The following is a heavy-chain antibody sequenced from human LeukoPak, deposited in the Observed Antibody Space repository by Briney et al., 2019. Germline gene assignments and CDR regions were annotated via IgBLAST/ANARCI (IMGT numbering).Heavy chain of an antibody. CDR1: GFTFGSYS. V-gene: IGHV3-21*01. CDR2: ISTSSSYI. Sequence: GGSLRLSCTASGFTFGSYSMNWVRPAPGKGLEWVSSISTSSSYIYYADSVKGRFTISRDNARNSLYLQMNTLRAEDTAVYSCVRKDIAAAGMDDAFDIWGQGTMVTVSS. CDR3: VRKDIAAAGMDDAFDI. D-gene: IGHD6-13*01. J-gene: IGHJ3*02.